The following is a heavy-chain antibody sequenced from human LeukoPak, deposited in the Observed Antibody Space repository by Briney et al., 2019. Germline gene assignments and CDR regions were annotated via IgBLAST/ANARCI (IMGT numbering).Heavy chain of an antibody. CDR1: GFTFSNYG. J-gene: IGHJ4*02. CDR3: ASGYYFDY. Sequence: GGCLRLSCAASGFTFSNYGMNWVRQAPGKGLEWVSYIGPSGTIYYADSVKGRFTISRDNAKNSLYLQMNGLRAEDTAVYYCASGYYFDYWGQGTLVTVSS. D-gene: IGHD3-10*01. CDR2: IGPSGTI. V-gene: IGHV3-48*04.